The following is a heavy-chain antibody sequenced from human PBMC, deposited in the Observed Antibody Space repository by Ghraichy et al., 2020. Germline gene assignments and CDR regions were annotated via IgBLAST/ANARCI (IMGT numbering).Heavy chain of an antibody. D-gene: IGHD3-10*01. CDR1: GYTFTSYG. Sequence: ASVKVSCKASGYTFTSYGISWVRQAPGQGLEWMGWISAYNGNTNYAQKLQGRVTMTTDTSTSTAYMELRSLRSDDTAVYYCAREPVRGVTIYYYYGMDVWGQGTTVTVSS. CDR2: ISAYNGNT. J-gene: IGHJ6*02. V-gene: IGHV1-18*01. CDR3: AREPVRGVTIYYYYGMDV.